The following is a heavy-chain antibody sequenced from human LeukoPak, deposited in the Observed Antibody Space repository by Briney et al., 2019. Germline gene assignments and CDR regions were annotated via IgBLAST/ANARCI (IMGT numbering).Heavy chain of an antibody. J-gene: IGHJ5*02. D-gene: IGHD2-21*01. CDR1: GNTFSRYY. Sequence: ASVKVSCKASGNTFSRYYFHWVRQAPGQGLDWMGIITPTTGGANYAQKFQGRVAMTRDTSTSTAYMELSSLTSGDTAGYYCATSDSTTGNWFDPWGQGTRVSVSS. CDR3: ATSDSTTGNWFDP. V-gene: IGHV1-46*01. CDR2: ITPTTGGA.